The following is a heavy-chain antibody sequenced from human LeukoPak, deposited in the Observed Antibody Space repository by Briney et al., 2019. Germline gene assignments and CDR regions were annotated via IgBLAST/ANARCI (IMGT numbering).Heavy chain of an antibody. V-gene: IGHV3-23*01. CDR1: GFTSRSYA. D-gene: IGHD3-10*01. CDR2: MSGSGGST. Sequence: GGSLRLSCAVSGFTSRSYAMTWVRQAPGKGLEWVSAMSGSGGSTHYADSVKGRFTISRDSSKKTLYLQMNSLRAEDTAVYYCAKGRSGTYYYYGMDVWGQGTTVTVSS. CDR3: AKGRSGTYYYYGMDV. J-gene: IGHJ6*02.